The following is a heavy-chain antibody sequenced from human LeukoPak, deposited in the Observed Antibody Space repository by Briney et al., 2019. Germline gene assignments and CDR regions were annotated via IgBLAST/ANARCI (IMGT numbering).Heavy chain of an antibody. CDR2: INPNSGGT. CDR3: AKDGGYCSSGTICYSRAEYYYYGMDV. D-gene: IGHD2-2*01. Sequence: ASVKVSCTGSGYIFPDYYIYWVRQAPGQGLEWMGRINPNSGGTNYAQKFQGRVAMTRDTSISTAYMELSRLTSDDTAVYYCAKDGGYCSSGTICYSRAEYYYYGMDVWGQGTTVTVSS. CDR1: GYIFPDYY. J-gene: IGHJ6*02. V-gene: IGHV1-2*06.